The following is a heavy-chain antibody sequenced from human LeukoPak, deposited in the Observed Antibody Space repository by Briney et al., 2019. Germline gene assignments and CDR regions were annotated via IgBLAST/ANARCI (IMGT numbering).Heavy chain of an antibody. D-gene: IGHD3-16*02. Sequence: SETLSLTCTVSGGSISSYYWSWIRQPPGKGLEWIGYIYYSGSTNYNPSLKSRVTISVDTSKNQFSLKLSSVTAADTAVYYCARDAHYVWGSYRPLGAFDIWGQGTMVTVSS. CDR3: ARDAHYVWGSYRPLGAFDI. CDR2: IYYSGST. V-gene: IGHV4-59*12. J-gene: IGHJ3*02. CDR1: GGSISSYY.